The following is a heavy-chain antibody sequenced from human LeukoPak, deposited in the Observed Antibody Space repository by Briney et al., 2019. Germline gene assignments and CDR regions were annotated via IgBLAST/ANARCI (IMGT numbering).Heavy chain of an antibody. CDR1: GFTFSRYW. J-gene: IGHJ4*02. Sequence: GGSLRLSCAAPGFTFSRYWMHWVRQAPGKGPVWVSRIRSDGSSTDYADSVKGRFTISRDNAKNTLYLQMNSLRAEDTAVYYCAREQGYYSVPGYWGQGTKVTVSS. CDR3: AREQGYYSVPGY. V-gene: IGHV3-74*01. D-gene: IGHD3-22*01. CDR2: IRSDGSST.